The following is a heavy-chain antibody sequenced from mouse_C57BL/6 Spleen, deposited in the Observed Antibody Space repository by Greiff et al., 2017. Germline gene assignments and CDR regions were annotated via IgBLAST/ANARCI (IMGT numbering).Heavy chain of an antibody. CDR2: IDPETGGP. V-gene: IGHV1-15*01. CDR1: GYTFTDYE. D-gene: IGHD3-2*02. Sequence: QVQLQQSGAELVRPGASVTLSCKASGYTFTDYEMHWVKQTPVHGLAWIGAIDPETGGPAYNQKFKGKAILTADKSSSTAFRELRSLTSEDSAVYYCTREGTAQATFAYWGQGTLVTVSA. CDR3: TREGTAQATFAY. J-gene: IGHJ3*01.